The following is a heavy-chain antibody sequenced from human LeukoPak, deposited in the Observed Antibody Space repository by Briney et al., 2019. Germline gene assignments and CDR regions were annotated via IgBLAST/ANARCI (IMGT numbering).Heavy chain of an antibody. CDR2: IYYSGST. D-gene: IGHD3-10*01. Sequence: KPSETLSLTCTVSGGSISSSSYYWGWIRQPPGKGREWTGSIYYSGSTYYNPSLKSRVTISVDTSENQFSLKLSSVTAADTAVCYCARLGFGEYYFDYWGQGTLVTVSS. CDR3: ARLGFGEYYFDY. V-gene: IGHV4-39*01. CDR1: GGSISSSSYY. J-gene: IGHJ4*02.